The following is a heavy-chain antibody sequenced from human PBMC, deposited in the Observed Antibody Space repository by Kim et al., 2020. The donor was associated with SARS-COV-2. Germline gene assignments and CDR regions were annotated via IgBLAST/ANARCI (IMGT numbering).Heavy chain of an antibody. CDR1: GFTFSSYW. V-gene: IGHV3-7*01. Sequence: GGSLRLSCAASGFTFSSYWMSWVRQAPGKGLEWVANIKQDGSEKYYVDSVKGRFTISRDNAKNSLYLQMNSLRAEDTAVYYCARQPKDIVVVPAATYYYYYYGMDVWGAGTTVTVSS. J-gene: IGHJ6*02. D-gene: IGHD2-2*01. CDR3: ARQPKDIVVVPAATYYYYYYGMDV. CDR2: IKQDGSEK.